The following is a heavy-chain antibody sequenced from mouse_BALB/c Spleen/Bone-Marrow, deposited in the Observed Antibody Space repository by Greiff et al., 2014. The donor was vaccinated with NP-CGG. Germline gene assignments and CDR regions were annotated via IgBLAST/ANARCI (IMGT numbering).Heavy chain of an antibody. D-gene: IGHD2-4*01. V-gene: IGHV6-6*02. CDR2: IRLKSNNYAT. CDR1: GFTFSNYW. Sequence: EVKLEESGGGLVQPGGSMKLSCVASGFTFSNYWMNWVRQSPEKGLEWVAEIRLKSNNYATHYAESVKGGFTISRDDSKSSAYLQMNNLRAEDTGIYYCTRRDYDGFAYWGQGTLVTVSA. J-gene: IGHJ3*01. CDR3: TRRDYDGFAY.